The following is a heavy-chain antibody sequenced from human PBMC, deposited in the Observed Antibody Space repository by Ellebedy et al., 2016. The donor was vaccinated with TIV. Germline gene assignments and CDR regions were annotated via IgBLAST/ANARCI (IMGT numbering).Heavy chain of an antibody. CDR1: GGTFSSYA. J-gene: IGHJ6*02. D-gene: IGHD6-25*01. CDR2: IIPSFGTA. V-gene: IGHV1-69*13. CDR3: ASPRPGYNSGWRKYFYYYYGMDV. Sequence: AASVKVSCKASGGTFSSYAISWVRQAPGQGLEWMGGIIPSFGTANYAQKFQGRVTITANESTSTAYMELSSLSFEDTALYYCASPRPGYNSGWRKYFYYYYGMDVWGQGTTVTVSS.